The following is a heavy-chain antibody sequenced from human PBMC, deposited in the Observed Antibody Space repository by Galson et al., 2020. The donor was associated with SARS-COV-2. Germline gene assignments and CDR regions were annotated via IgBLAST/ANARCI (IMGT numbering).Heavy chain of an antibody. CDR1: GYTLTELS. J-gene: IGHJ5*02. D-gene: IGHD6-13*01. CDR2: FDPEDGET. Sequence: ASEKVSCKVSGYTLTELSMHWVRQAPGKGLEWMGGFDPEDGETIYAQKFQGRVTMTEDTSTDTAYMELSSLRSEDTAVYYCATAPGIAAAGTWWFDPWGQGTLVTVSS. V-gene: IGHV1-24*01. CDR3: ATAPGIAAAGTWWFDP.